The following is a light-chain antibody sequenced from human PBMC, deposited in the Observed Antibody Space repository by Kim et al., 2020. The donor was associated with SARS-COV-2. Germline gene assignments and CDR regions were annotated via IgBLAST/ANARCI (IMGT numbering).Light chain of an antibody. CDR3: AAWDDSRSGYV. CDR1: SSNIGSNY. Sequence: QSVLTQPPSASGTPGQRVTISCSGSSSNIGSNYVYWYQQLPGTAPKLLIDSNNQRPSGVPDRFSGSKSGTSAALAIIGLRYEDEADYYCAAWDDSRSGYVFGTGTKVTVL. CDR2: SNN. V-gene: IGLV1-47*02. J-gene: IGLJ1*01.